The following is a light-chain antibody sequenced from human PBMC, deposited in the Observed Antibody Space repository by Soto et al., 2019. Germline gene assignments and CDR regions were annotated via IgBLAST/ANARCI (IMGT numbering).Light chain of an antibody. CDR2: RTS. J-gene: IGKJ1*01. CDR1: QSVSSK. CDR3: QQYDSSPRT. V-gene: IGKV3-20*01. Sequence: EIVMTQSPATLSVSPGEGATLSCRASQSVSSKLAWYQQKPGQAPRLLIYRTSNRATGIPDRFSGSGSGTDFTLTISRLEPEDFAVYWCQQYDSSPRTFGQGTKVDIK.